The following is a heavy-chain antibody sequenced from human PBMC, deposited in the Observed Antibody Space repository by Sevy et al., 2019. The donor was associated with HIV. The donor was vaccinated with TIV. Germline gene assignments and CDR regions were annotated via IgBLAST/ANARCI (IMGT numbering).Heavy chain of an antibody. Sequence: ASVKVSCKASGYTFTGDYLHWVRQAPGHGLEWMGRVFPNSGGTNYAQKFQGRVTMTRDTSISTAYMELGRLRPDDTAVYYCARDGGGGTTNSGMDVWGQGTTVTVSS. CDR3: ARDGGGGTTNSGMDV. CDR2: VFPNSGGT. J-gene: IGHJ6*02. V-gene: IGHV1-2*06. CDR1: GYTFTGDY. D-gene: IGHD1-7*01.